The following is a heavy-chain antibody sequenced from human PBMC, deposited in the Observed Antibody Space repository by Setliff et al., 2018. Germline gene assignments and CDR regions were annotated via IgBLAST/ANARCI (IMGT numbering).Heavy chain of an antibody. CDR3: VRDWASGDDH. CDR1: GLTFGSYW. V-gene: IGHV3-7*01. J-gene: IGHJ4*02. Sequence: GGSLRLSCAASGLTFGSYWMTWVRQAPEKGLEWVANIHQDGSVRHYVDSVKGRFTISRDNAKNSLFLQMNILEVEDTAVYYCVRDWASGDDHWGRGTLVTVSS. D-gene: IGHD3-10*01. CDR2: IHQDGSVR.